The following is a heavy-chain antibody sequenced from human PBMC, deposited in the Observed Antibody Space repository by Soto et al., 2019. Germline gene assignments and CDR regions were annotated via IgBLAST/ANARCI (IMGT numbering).Heavy chain of an antibody. V-gene: IGHV3-23*01. J-gene: IGHJ4*02. CDR1: GFTFSRYA. Sequence: GGSLRLSCVASGFTFSRYALTWVRQAPGKGLEWVSSIFESGRSTYYAESVKGRFTISRDNSKNTVYLQMNSLRAEDTAIYFCAREIRGTTVTTNFDYWGQGTLVTVSS. CDR2: IFESGRST. CDR3: AREIRGTTVTTNFDY. D-gene: IGHD4-17*01.